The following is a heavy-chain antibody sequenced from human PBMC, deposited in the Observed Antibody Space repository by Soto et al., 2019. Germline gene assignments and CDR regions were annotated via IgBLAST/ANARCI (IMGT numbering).Heavy chain of an antibody. V-gene: IGHV1-58*01. J-gene: IGHJ6*02. CDR3: AAGDSGSYHGAYYYYYGMDV. CDR2: IVVGSGNT. CDR1: GFTFTSSA. D-gene: IGHD1-26*01. Sequence: QMQLVQSGPEVKKPGTSVKVSCKASGFTFTSSAVQWVRQARGQRLEWIGWIVVGSGNTNYAQKFQERVTITRDMSTSTAYMELSSLRSEDTAVYYCAAGDSGSYHGAYYYYYGMDVWGQGTTVTVSS.